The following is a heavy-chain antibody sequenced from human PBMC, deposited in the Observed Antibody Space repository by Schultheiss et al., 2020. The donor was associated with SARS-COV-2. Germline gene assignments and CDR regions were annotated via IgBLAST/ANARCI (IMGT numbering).Heavy chain of an antibody. CDR1: GFIFSSYS. CDR3: ARTYYYDSSGYYEDAFDI. CDR2: ISSSSSYI. D-gene: IGHD3-22*01. V-gene: IGHV3-21*01. J-gene: IGHJ3*02. Sequence: GESLKISCAASGFIFSSYSMNWVRQAPGKGLEWVSSISSSSSYIYYADSVKGRFTISRDNAKNSLYLQMNSLRAEDTAVYYCARTYYYDSSGYYEDAFDIWGQGTMVTVSS.